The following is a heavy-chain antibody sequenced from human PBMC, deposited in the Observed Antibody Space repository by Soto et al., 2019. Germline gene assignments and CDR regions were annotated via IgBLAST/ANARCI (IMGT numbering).Heavy chain of an antibody. J-gene: IGHJ5*02. CDR2: ISGSGGST. Sequence: GGSLRLSCAASGFTFSSYAMSWVRQAPGKGLEWVSTISGSGGSTYYVDSVKGRFTISRDNSKDTLYLQMNSLRADDTAVYYCALGGAGTWFDPWGQGTLVTVSS. V-gene: IGHV3-23*01. CDR3: ALGGAGTWFDP. D-gene: IGHD6-19*01. CDR1: GFTFSSYA.